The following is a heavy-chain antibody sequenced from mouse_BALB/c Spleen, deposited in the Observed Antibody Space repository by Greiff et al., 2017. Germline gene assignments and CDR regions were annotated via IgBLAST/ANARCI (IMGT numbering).Heavy chain of an antibody. V-gene: IGHV3-6*02. CDR3: ARADYGSRRFAY. CDR1: GYSITSGYY. J-gene: IGHJ3*01. D-gene: IGHD1-1*01. Sequence: EVKLVESGPGLVKPSQSLSLTCSVTGYSITSGYYWNWIRQFPGNKLEWMGYISYDGSNNYNPSLKNRISITRDTSKNQFFLKLNSVTTEDTATYYCARADYGSRRFAYWGQGTLVTVSA. CDR2: ISYDGSN.